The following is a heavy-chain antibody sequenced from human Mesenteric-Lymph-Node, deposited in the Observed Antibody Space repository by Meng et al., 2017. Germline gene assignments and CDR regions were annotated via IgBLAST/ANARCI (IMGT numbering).Heavy chain of an antibody. Sequence: GESLKISCAASGFTFSDYYMTWIRQPPGQGLEWIASISPTGGSLYYADSVKGRFTISRDNAKNSLYLQMNSLRAEDTALYYCAKARYGSGSYQWFDPWGQGTLVTVPQ. CDR1: GFTFSDYY. CDR3: AKARYGSGSYQWFDP. D-gene: IGHD3-10*01. J-gene: IGHJ5*02. V-gene: IGHV3-11*01. CDR2: ISPTGGSL.